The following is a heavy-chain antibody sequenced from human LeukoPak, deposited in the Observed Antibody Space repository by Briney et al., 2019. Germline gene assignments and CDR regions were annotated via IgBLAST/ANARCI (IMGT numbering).Heavy chain of an antibody. Sequence: GGSLRLSCAASGLPFSIYAMHWVGQAPGRGLGGVSAFSSISRYIYYTDSVKGGITISRDNAKNSLYLQMNSLRAEDTAVYYCARASGGWGNDYGDYVFDYWGQGTLVTVSS. J-gene: IGHJ4*02. V-gene: IGHV3-21*01. D-gene: IGHD4-17*01. CDR3: ARASGGWGNDYGDYVFDY. CDR2: FSSISRYI. CDR1: GLPFSIYA.